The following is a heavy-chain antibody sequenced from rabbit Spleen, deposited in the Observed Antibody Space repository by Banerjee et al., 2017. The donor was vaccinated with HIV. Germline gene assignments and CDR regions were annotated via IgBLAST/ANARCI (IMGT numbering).Heavy chain of an antibody. CDR1: GFSFSNKAV. Sequence: QERLVESGGGLVQPEGSLTLTCTASGFSFSNKAVMCWVRQAPGKGLEWIACINAVTGKAVYASWAKGRFTFSKTSSTTVTLQVTSLTAADTATYFCARGSATMTMVITGFYLNLWGQGTLVTVS. D-gene: IGHD2-1*01. J-gene: IGHJ4*01. CDR2: INAVTGKA. CDR3: ARGSATMTMVITGFYLNL. V-gene: IGHV1S45*01.